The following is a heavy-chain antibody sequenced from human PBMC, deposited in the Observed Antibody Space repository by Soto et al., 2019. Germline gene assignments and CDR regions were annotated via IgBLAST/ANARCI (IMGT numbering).Heavy chain of an antibody. CDR3: ARGIYSSPRWGFGYYYGMDL. Sequence: PAETLAPTSAVYGRSSSGYSWGGMRQPPGKGVEWIGEINHSGSTNYNPSLKSRVTISVDTSKNQFSLKLSSVTAADTAVYYCARGIYSSPRWGFGYYYGMDLWCQGTTVTAS. CDR2: INHSGST. J-gene: IGHJ6*02. V-gene: IGHV4-34*01. D-gene: IGHD6-13*01. CDR1: GRSSSGYS.